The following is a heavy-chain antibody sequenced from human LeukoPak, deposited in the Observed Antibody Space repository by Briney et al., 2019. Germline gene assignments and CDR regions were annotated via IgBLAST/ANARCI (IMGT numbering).Heavy chain of an antibody. J-gene: IGHJ4*02. CDR1: GFVFDDYD. CDR3: AKPRGSSVDY. V-gene: IGHV3-30*02. Sequence: PGGSLRLSCGASGFVFDDYDMHWVRQAPGKGLEWVAFIRSDGYHTYYTDSVKGRFIITRDNFKNTLYLQMNSLRLEDMAVYYCAKPRGSSVDYWGRGTRVTVSS. CDR2: IRSDGYHT. D-gene: IGHD6-25*01.